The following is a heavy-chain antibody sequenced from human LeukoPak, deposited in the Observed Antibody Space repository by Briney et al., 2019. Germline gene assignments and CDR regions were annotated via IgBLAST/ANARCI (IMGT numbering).Heavy chain of an antibody. V-gene: IGHV3-23*01. D-gene: IGHD3-10*01. CDR3: AKAGGGRIIRDAFDI. Sequence: GGSLRLSCEASGFTFSSNAMSWVRQGPGKGLEWVSTISGNGGTTYYADSVKGRFTVSRDNSKNTLYLQMNSLRAEDTAVYYCAKAGGGRIIRDAFDIWGQGTMVTVSS. J-gene: IGHJ3*02. CDR1: GFTFSSNA. CDR2: ISGNGGTT.